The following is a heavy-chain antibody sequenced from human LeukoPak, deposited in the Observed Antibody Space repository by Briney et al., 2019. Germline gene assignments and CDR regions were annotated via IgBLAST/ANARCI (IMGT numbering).Heavy chain of an antibody. D-gene: IGHD1-26*01. V-gene: IGHV4-59*01. J-gene: IGHJ4*02. CDR2: ISYSGST. CDR1: GGSISSYY. Sequence: SETLSLTCTVSGGSISSYYWSWIRQPPGKGLEWIGYISYSGSTNYNPSLKSRVTISLDTSKNQFSLKLSSVTAADTALYYCARTNGGNYYAIDYWGQGTLVTVSS. CDR3: ARTNGGNYYAIDY.